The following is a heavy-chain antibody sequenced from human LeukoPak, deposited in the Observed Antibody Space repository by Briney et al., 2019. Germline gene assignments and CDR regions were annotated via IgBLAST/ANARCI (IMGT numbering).Heavy chain of an antibody. CDR3: AREGQQQLVRDSYYYYYYMDV. Sequence: GASVKVSCKASGYTFTSYGISWVRQAPGQGLEWMGWISAYNGNTNYAQKLQGRVTMTTDTSTSTAYMELRSLRSDDTAVYYCAREGQQQLVRDSYYYYYYMDVWGKGTTVTISS. V-gene: IGHV1-18*01. J-gene: IGHJ6*03. D-gene: IGHD6-13*01. CDR1: GYTFTSYG. CDR2: ISAYNGNT.